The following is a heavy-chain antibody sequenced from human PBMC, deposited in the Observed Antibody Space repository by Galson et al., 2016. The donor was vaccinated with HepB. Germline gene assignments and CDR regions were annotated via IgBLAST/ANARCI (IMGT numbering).Heavy chain of an antibody. V-gene: IGHV4-34*01. CDR3: ALNLGTPLGAY. J-gene: IGHJ4*02. Sequence: SETLSLTCGVYGVSLSEYYWNWIRQSPGKGLEWIGEVRHGGSTNYNPSLESRVTLPVDSSKKQFSLPLTSLTAAHTATYYCALNLGTPLGAYWAQGT. CDR1: GVSLSEYY. CDR2: VRHGGST. D-gene: IGHD3-16*01.